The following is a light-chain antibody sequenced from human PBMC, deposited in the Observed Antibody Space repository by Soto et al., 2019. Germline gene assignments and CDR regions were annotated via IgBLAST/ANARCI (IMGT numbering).Light chain of an antibody. CDR3: QHYDSYPWS. Sequence: DIQMTQSPSTLSASVGDRVTITCRASQNINTWLAWYQQRPGTVPKLLIYDASTLASGVPSRFSGFASGTEFPLTITSLQPEGFATYYCQHYDSYPWSFGQGTRVEI. CDR2: DAS. CDR1: QNINTW. V-gene: IGKV1-5*01. J-gene: IGKJ1*01.